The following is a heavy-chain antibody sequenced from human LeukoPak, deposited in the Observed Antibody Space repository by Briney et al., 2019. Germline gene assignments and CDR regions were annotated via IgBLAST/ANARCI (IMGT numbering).Heavy chain of an antibody. CDR1: GSSNY. V-gene: IGHV4-59*08. J-gene: IGHJ5*02. D-gene: IGHD1-20*01. Sequence: SETLSLTCTVSGSSNYWSWIRQPPGKGLEWIGYIHYSGSPNYNPSLKSRLTISIDTSKNQFSLKLNSVTAADTAVYYCARHSNWNGGVDWFDPWGQGTQVTVSS. CDR2: IHYSGSP. CDR3: ARHSNWNGGVDWFDP.